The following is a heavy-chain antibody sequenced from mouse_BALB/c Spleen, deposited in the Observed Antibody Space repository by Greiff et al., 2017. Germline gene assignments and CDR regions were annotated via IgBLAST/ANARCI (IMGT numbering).Heavy chain of an antibody. V-gene: IGHV1S81*02. CDR3: TRRDYRDFPFAY. CDR1: GYTFTSYY. CDR2: INPSNGGT. Sequence: VQLQQPGAELVKPGASVKLSCKASGYTFTSYYMYWVKQRPGQGLEWIGGINPSNGGTNFNEKFKSKATLTVDKSSSTAYMQLSSLTSEDSAVYYCTRRDYRDFPFAYWGQGTLVTVSA. J-gene: IGHJ3*01. D-gene: IGHD2-13*01.